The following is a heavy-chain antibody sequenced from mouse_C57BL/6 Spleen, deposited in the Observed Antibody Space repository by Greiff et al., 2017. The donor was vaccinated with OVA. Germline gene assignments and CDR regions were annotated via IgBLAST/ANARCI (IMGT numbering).Heavy chain of an antibody. D-gene: IGHD1-1*01. J-gene: IGHJ1*03. CDR3: ARHYGSSAGFDV. CDR1: GYTFTSYW. V-gene: IGHV1-59*01. CDR2: IDPSDSYT. Sequence: QVQLQQPGAELVRPGTSVKLSCKASGYTFTSYWMHWVKQRPGQGLEWIGVIDPSDSYTNYNQKFKGKATLTVDTSSSTAYMQLSSLTSEDSAVYYCARHYGSSAGFDVWGTGTTVTVSS.